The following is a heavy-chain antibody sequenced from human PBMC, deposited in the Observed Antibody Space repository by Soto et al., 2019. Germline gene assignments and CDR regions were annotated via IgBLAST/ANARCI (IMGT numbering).Heavy chain of an antibody. D-gene: IGHD3-16*01. Sequence: GESLKIACKVSGYTFTNYWIGWVRQMPGKGLEWMGIIYPGDSDTRYSPSFQGQVTISADKSISTAYLQWSSLKASDTAMYFCARHGAYFDYWGQGTQVTVSS. V-gene: IGHV5-51*01. CDR3: ARHGAYFDY. J-gene: IGHJ4*02. CDR2: IYPGDSDT. CDR1: GYTFTNYW.